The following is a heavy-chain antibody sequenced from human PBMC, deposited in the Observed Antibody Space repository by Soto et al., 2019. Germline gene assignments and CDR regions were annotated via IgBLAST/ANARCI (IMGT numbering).Heavy chain of an antibody. V-gene: IGHV4-30-4*01. J-gene: IGHJ6*02. CDR3: ARALIQLWPHYYYGMDV. CDR2: IYYSGTT. D-gene: IGHD5-18*01. Sequence: KPXETLSLTCAVSGCSISSGDYYWSWIHQPPGKGLEWIGYIYYSGTTYYNPSLKSRVTISVDTSKNQFSLKVSSVTAADTAVYYCARALIQLWPHYYYGMDVWGQGSTVTVSS. CDR1: GCSISSGDYY.